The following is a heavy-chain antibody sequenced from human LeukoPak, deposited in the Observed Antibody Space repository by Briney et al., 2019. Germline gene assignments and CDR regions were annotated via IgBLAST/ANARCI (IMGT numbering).Heavy chain of an antibody. D-gene: IGHD3-22*01. CDR3: TTGPLIVVVITDDY. CDR1: GFTFSNAW. V-gene: IGHV3-15*01. J-gene: IGHJ4*02. CDR2: IKSKTDGGTT. Sequence: GGSLRLSCAASGFTFSNAWMSWVRQAPGKGLEWVGRIKSKTDGGTTDYAAPVKGRFTISRDDSKNTLYLQMNSLKTEDTAVYYCTTGPLIVVVITDDYWGQGTLVTVSS.